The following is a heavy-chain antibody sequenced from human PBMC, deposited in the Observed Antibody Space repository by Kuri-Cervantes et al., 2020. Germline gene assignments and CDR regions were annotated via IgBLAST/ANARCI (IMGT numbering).Heavy chain of an antibody. D-gene: IGHD3-10*01. Sequence: SETLSLTCTVSGGSISSNNYYWGWIRQPPGKGLEWIGNIYYSGSTYYNPSLKSRVTISVDTSKNQFSLKLSSVTAADTAVYYCARGLVRGAKRGNFDYWGQGTLVTVSS. CDR1: GGSISSNNYY. V-gene: IGHV4-39*01. CDR3: ARGLVRGAKRGNFDY. J-gene: IGHJ4*02. CDR2: IYYSGST.